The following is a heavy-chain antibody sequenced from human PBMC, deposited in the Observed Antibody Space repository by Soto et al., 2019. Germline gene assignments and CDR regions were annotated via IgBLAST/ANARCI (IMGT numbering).Heavy chain of an antibody. D-gene: IGHD3-10*01. V-gene: IGHV5-51*01. CDR3: ARRATYYYYFDY. J-gene: IGHJ4*02. CDR1: GYSFTSDW. Sequence: GESLKISCKGSGYSFTSDWIAWVRQLPGKGLEWMGIIYPGDSDTRYSPSFQGQVTISADKSISTAYLQWSSLKASDTAMYYCARRATYYYYFDYWGQGTLVTVSS. CDR2: IYPGDSDT.